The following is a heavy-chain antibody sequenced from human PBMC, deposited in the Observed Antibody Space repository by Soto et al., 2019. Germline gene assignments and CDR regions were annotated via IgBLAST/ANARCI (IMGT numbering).Heavy chain of an antibody. Sequence: XSVKVSCKASGYTFTGNNIHWVRQAPGQGLEWMALINPNSGDTHYAQNFQGRVTMTRDTSISTAYMELRSLRSDDTAVYYCAQDEAGSYDNWGQGTQVTVSS. J-gene: IGHJ4*02. D-gene: IGHD1-26*01. V-gene: IGHV1-2*02. CDR3: AQDEAGSYDN. CDR2: INPNSGDT. CDR1: GYTFTGNN.